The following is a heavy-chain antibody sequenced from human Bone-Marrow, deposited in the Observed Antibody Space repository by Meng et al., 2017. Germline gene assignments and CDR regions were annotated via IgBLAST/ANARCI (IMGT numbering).Heavy chain of an antibody. D-gene: IGHD1-1*01. CDR1: GLTFSGHW. V-gene: IGHV3-74*01. CDR2: INTDGTTT. J-gene: IGHJ1*01. Sequence: GRSLRPSCAASGLTFSGHWMHWVRQAPGNGLVWVSRINTDGTTTTYADSVKGRFTISRDNAKNTLYLQMTSLRDEDTAVYYCTNDRLNHWGQGTLVTVSS. CDR3: TNDRLNH.